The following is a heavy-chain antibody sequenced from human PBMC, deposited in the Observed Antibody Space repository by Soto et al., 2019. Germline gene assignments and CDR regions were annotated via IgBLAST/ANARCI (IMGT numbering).Heavy chain of an antibody. CDR2: ISGGGGTT. V-gene: IGHV3-23*01. J-gene: IGHJ4*02. CDR3: ASSPGELLWNLDY. CDR1: GFTFSYYA. D-gene: IGHD1-26*01. Sequence: EVQLLESGGGLVQPGGSLRLSCAASGFTFSYYAMSWVRQTPGTGLEWVSGISGGGGTTYYAASVKGRFTISRDNSKNTLYLQMNSLRAEDTAVYYCASSPGELLWNLDYWGQGTLVTVSS.